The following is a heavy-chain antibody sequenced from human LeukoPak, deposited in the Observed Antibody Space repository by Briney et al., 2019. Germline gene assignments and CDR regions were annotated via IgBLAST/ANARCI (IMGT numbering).Heavy chain of an antibody. CDR1: GDSVSSNSAA. CDR3: ARDLKPGYSSGWYAGLDAFDI. CDR2: TYYRSKWYN. D-gene: IGHD6-19*01. Sequence: SQTLSLTCAISGDSVSSNSAAWNWTRQSPSRGLEWLGRTYYRSKWYNDYAVSVKSRITINPDTSKNQFSLQLNSVTPEDAAVYYCARDLKPGYSSGWYAGLDAFDIWGQGTMVTVSS. V-gene: IGHV6-1*01. J-gene: IGHJ3*02.